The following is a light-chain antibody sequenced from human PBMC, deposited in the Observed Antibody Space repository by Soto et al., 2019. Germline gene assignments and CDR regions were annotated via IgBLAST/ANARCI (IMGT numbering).Light chain of an antibody. V-gene: IGKV1-5*03. CDR1: KSISSW. Sequence: DIQITQSPSTLSASVGDRVTITCRASKSISSWLAWYQQKPGKAPKLLIYKASNLESGVPSRFSGSGSGTEFTLAISSLQPDDFASYYCQQYNTYPGTFGQGTKLEFK. CDR2: KAS. J-gene: IGKJ1*01. CDR3: QQYNTYPGT.